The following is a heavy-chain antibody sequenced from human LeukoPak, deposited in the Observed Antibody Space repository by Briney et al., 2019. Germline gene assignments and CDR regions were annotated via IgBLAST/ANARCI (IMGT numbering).Heavy chain of an antibody. CDR2: IYYSGST. Sequence: SETLSLTCTVSGGSISSGDYCWRWIRQPPGKGLEWIGYIYYSGSTYYNPSLKSRVTISVDTSKNQFSLKLSSVTAADTAVYYCARLWGPSYDFWSGYYTGLDYWGQGALVTVSS. D-gene: IGHD3-3*01. J-gene: IGHJ4*02. V-gene: IGHV4-30-4*08. CDR3: ARLWGPSYDFWSGYYTGLDY. CDR1: GGSISSGDYC.